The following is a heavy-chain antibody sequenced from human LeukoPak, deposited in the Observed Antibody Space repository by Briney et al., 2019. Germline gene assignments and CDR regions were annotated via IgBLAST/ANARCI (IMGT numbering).Heavy chain of an antibody. V-gene: IGHV4-34*01. CDR1: GGSFSGYY. D-gene: IGHD1-1*01. Sequence: PSETLSLTCAVYGGSFSGYYWSWIRQPPGKGLEWIGEINHSGSTNYNPSLKSRVTISVDTSKNQFSLKLSSATAADTAVYYCARGGPRRWNDYWGQGTLVTVSS. J-gene: IGHJ4*02. CDR2: INHSGST. CDR3: ARGGPRRWNDY.